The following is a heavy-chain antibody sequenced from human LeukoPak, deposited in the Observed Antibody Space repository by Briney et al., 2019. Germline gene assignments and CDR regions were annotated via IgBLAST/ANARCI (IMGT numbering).Heavy chain of an antibody. Sequence: PSETLSLTCTVSGGSISSYYWSWIRQPPGKGLEWIAYITDIGSINYNPSLKSRVTISLETSKNQFSLKLSSVTAADTAVYYCAGHHPRNTVDFWGQGTLVTVSS. CDR1: GGSISSYY. CDR2: ITDIGSI. J-gene: IGHJ4*02. CDR3: AGHHPRNTVDF. D-gene: IGHD2/OR15-2a*01. V-gene: IGHV4-59*08.